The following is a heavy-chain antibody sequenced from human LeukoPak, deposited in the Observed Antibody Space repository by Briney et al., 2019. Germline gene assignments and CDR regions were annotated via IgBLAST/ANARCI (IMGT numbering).Heavy chain of an antibody. Sequence: PGGSLRLSCAASGAIFSNHAMSWVRQAPGKGLEWVSLISGTGVTTYYAASAKGRFTISRDNSKNTLYLQMNSLRAEDTALYYCASTSMVRGVITPFDYWGQGTLVTVSS. D-gene: IGHD3-10*01. CDR1: GAIFSNHA. V-gene: IGHV3-23*01. CDR2: ISGTGVTT. J-gene: IGHJ4*02. CDR3: ASTSMVRGVITPFDY.